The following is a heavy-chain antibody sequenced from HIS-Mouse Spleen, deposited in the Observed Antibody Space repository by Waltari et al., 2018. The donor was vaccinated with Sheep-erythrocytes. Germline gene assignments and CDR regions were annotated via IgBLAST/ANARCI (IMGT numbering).Heavy chain of an antibody. CDR2: ISSSSSYI. CDR1: GFPFSSYS. J-gene: IGHJ4*02. CDR3: ARDRSGYDY. D-gene: IGHD3-22*01. V-gene: IGHV3-21*01. Sequence: EVQLVESGGGLVKPGGSLRLSCAAPGFPFSSYSMNWVSQAPGKGLEWVSSISSSSSYIYYADSVKGRFTISRDNAKNSLYLQMNSLRAEDTAVYYCARDRSGYDYWGQGTLVTVSS.